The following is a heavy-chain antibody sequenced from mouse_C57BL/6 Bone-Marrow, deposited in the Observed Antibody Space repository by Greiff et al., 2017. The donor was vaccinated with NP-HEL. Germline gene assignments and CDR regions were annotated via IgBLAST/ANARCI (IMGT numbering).Heavy chain of an antibody. D-gene: IGHD2-1*01. Sequence: VQLQQSGPELVKPGASVKISCKASGYAFSSSWMNWVKQRPGKGLEWIGRIYPGDGDTNYNGKFKGKATLTADKSSSTAYMQLSSLTSEDSAVYFCERSEDGNYYWYFDVWGTGTTVTVSS. J-gene: IGHJ1*03. CDR3: ERSEDGNYYWYFDV. V-gene: IGHV1-82*01. CDR1: GYAFSSSW. CDR2: IYPGDGDT.